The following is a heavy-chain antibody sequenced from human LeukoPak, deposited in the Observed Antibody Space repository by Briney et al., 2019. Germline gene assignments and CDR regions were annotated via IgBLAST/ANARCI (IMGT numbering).Heavy chain of an antibody. J-gene: IGHJ4*02. Sequence: GGSLRLSCAASGFTFSSYAMHWVRQAPGKGLEWVAVISFDGTNKFYADSVKGRFTISRDNSKNALYLQMNSLRAEDTAVYYCAKGGYYERPWYFDYWAREPWSPSPQ. CDR1: GFTFSSYA. D-gene: IGHD3-22*01. V-gene: IGHV3-30*04. CDR2: ISFDGTNK. CDR3: AKGGYYERPWYFDY.